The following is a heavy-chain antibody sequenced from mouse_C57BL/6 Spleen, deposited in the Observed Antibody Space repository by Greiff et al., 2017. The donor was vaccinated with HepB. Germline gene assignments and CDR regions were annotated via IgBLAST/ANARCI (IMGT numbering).Heavy chain of an antibody. CDR1: GFTFSDYG. CDR2: ISSGSSTI. J-gene: IGHJ4*01. Sequence: EVQVVESGGGLVKPGGSLKLSCAASGFTFSDYGMHWFRQAPEKGLEWVAYISSGSSTIYYADTVKGRFTISRDNAKNTLFLQMTSLRSEDTAMYYCARYGYDGYYVYAMDYWGQGTSVTVSS. CDR3: ARYGYDGYYVYAMDY. V-gene: IGHV5-17*01. D-gene: IGHD2-3*01.